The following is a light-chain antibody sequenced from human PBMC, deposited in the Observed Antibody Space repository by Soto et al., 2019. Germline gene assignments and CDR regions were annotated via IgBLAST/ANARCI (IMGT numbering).Light chain of an antibody. CDR2: GAS. CDR3: QQYYNWPPWT. CDR1: QSVRRN. V-gene: IGKV3-15*01. J-gene: IGKJ1*01. Sequence: EIIMTPAAATLSKKPGQTATLSCRASQSVRRNLAWYQQKPGQAPRLLIYGASTRATGIPARFSGSGSGTEFTLTISSLQSEDFVVYYCQQYYNWPPWTFGLGTKVDIK.